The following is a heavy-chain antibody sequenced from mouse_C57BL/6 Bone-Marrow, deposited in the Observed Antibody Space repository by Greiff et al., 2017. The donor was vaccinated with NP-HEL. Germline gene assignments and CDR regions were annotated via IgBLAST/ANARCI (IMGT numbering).Heavy chain of an antibody. Sequence: EVQGVESGGDLVKPGGSLKLSCAASGFTFSSYGMSWVRQTPDKRLEWVATISSGGSYTYYPDSVKGRFTISRDNAKNTLYLQMSSLKSEDTAMYYCARHYYGSSDDAMDYWGQGTSVTVSS. CDR1: GFTFSSYG. CDR2: ISSGGSYT. D-gene: IGHD1-1*01. CDR3: ARHYYGSSDDAMDY. J-gene: IGHJ4*01. V-gene: IGHV5-6*01.